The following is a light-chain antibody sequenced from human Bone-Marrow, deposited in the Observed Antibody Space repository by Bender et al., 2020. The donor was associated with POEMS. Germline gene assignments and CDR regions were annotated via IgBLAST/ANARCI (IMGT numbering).Light chain of an antibody. V-gene: IGLV3-1*01. CDR3: QAWDSSALFV. CDR2: ENR. CDR1: NLGNKY. Sequence: SYELTQPPSVSVSPGQTASITCSGHNLGNKYVSWYQQKAGQSPVMVIFENRKRPSGIPERFSGSNSGNTATLTISGTQALDEADYYCQAWDSSALFVFGTGTKVTVL. J-gene: IGLJ1*01.